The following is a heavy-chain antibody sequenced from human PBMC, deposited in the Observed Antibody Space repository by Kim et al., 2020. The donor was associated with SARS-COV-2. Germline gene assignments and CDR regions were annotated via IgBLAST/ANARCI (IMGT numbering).Heavy chain of an antibody. D-gene: IGHD2-2*01. CDR1: GFTLTNYA. CDR2: ISYDGNDV. Sequence: GGSLRLSCAASGFTLTNYAIHWVRQAPGKGLEWVALISYDGNDVHYADSVKGRFTIFRDPSNNTLYLQLNSLRPEDTAVYYCARDSQHCTSTTCYYSYYYNYTEVGGRGTTVTVSS. J-gene: IGHJ6*03. V-gene: IGHV3-30*04. CDR3: ARDSQHCTSTTCYYSYYYNYTEV.